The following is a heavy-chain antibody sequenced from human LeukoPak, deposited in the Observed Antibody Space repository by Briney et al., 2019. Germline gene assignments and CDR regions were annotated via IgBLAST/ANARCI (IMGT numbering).Heavy chain of an antibody. V-gene: IGHV1-2*02. CDR1: GYTFTGYY. J-gene: IGHJ4*02. D-gene: IGHD3-9*01. CDR3: ARDLNNYDILTGSNKDDY. Sequence: ASVKVSCKASGYTFTGYYMHWVRQAPGQELEWMGWINPNSGGTNYAQKFQGRVTMTRDTSISTAYMELSRLRSDDTAVYYCARDLNNYDILTGSNKDDYWGQGTLVTVSS. CDR2: INPNSGGT.